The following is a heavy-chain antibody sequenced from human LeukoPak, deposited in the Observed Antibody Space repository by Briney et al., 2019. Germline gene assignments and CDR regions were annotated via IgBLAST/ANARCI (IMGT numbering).Heavy chain of an antibody. D-gene: IGHD4-11*01. Sequence: AAVKVSCKTSGYTFSDYYIHWGRQAPGQGLEWMGWINPNSGETKSAQKFQGRVTMTGDTSISTAYMELRRVTSDDTAVYYCARDRDYSNTERGFDYWGQGTLVTVSS. CDR1: GYTFSDYY. V-gene: IGHV1-2*02. CDR3: ARDRDYSNTERGFDY. CDR2: INPNSGET. J-gene: IGHJ4*02.